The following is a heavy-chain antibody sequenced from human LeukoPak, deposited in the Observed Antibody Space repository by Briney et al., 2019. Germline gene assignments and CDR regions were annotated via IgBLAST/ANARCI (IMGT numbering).Heavy chain of an antibody. CDR3: ASHSDYYDSSGYYSFDY. V-gene: IGHV5-51*01. D-gene: IGHD3-22*01. CDR2: IYPGDSDT. Sequence: GESLKISCKGSGYSFTSYWIGCVRQMPGKGLEGMGIIYPGDSDTRYSPSFQGQVTISADKSISTAYLQWSSLKASDTAMYSCASHSDYYDSSGYYSFDYWGQGTLVTVSS. J-gene: IGHJ4*02. CDR1: GYSFTSYW.